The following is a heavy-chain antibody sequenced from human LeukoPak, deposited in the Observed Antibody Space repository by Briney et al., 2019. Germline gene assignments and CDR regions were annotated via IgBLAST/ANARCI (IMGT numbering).Heavy chain of an antibody. CDR1: GGSISSSSYY. Sequence: PSETLSLTCTVSGGSISSSSYYWGWIRQPPGKGLEWIGSIYYSGSTYYNPSLKSRVTISVDTSKNQFSLELSSVAAADTAVYYCASVRITIFGVHFDYWGQGTLVTVSS. V-gene: IGHV4-39*07. CDR3: ASVRITIFGVHFDY. D-gene: IGHD3-3*01. CDR2: IYYSGST. J-gene: IGHJ4*02.